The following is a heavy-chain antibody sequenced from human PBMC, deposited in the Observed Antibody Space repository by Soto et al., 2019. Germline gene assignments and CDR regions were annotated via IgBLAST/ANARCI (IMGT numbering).Heavy chain of an antibody. Sequence: SETLSHTYAVSGGTIIRGSHSLTCILQPPGEGLEWIVYISHTGSTYYNPSLKSRVTMSVDRSKNQLSLNLDSVTAADTAVYYCAREVFSAGSSNWFDPWGQGTLVTSPQ. V-gene: IGHV4-30-2*01. CDR1: GGTIIRGSHS. D-gene: IGHD2-15*01. J-gene: IGHJ5*02. CDR2: ISHTGST. CDR3: AREVFSAGSSNWFDP.